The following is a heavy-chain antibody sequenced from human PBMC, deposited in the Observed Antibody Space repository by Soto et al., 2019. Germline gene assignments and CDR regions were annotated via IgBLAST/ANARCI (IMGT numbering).Heavy chain of an antibody. CDR3: ARDRGYYDSSGYFDY. V-gene: IGHV3-11*01. J-gene: IGHJ4*02. CDR2: ISSSGDII. CDR1: GFTFSDYY. Sequence: PGGSLRLSCAASGFTFSDYYMSWIRQAPGKGLEWISYISSSGDIIYYADSVKGRFTISRDNAKNSLYLQMNSLRAEDTAVYYCARDRGYYDSSGYFDYWGQGTLVTVSS. D-gene: IGHD3-22*01.